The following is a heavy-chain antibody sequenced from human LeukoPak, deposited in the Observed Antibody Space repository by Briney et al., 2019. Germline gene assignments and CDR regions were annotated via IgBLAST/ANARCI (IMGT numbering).Heavy chain of an antibody. CDR2: IYSGGST. J-gene: IGHJ6*02. CDR3: ARDYSSGRYPYYYYGMDV. D-gene: IGHD6-19*01. Sequence: GGSLRLSCAASGFTVSSNYMSWVRQPPGKGLAWVSVIYSGGSTYYADSVKGRFTISRDNSKNTLYLQMNSLRAEDTAVYYCARDYSSGRYPYYYYGMDVWGQGTTVTVS. CDR1: GFTVSSNY. V-gene: IGHV3-66*01.